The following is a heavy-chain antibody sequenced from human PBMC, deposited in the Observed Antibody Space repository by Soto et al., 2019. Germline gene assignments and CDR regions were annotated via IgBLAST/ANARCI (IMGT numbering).Heavy chain of an antibody. D-gene: IGHD6-19*01. CDR3: TTGGVAGYGYYYYGMDV. Sequence: GGSLRLSCAASGFTFSNAWMNWVRQAPGKGLEWVGRIKSKTDGGTTDYAAPVKGRFTISRDDSKNTLYLQMNSLKTEDTAVYYCTTGGVAGYGYYYYGMDVWGQGTTVTVSS. CDR1: GFTFSNAW. V-gene: IGHV3-15*07. J-gene: IGHJ6*02. CDR2: IKSKTDGGTT.